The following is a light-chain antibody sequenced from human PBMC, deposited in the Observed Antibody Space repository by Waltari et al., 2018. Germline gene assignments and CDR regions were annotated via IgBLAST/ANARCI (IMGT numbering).Light chain of an antibody. CDR1: SSDVGGYKY. Sequence: QSALTQPASVSGSPGQSITISCTGTSSDVGGYKYVSWYQQHPGKAPKLMIYDVIERPSWVSNRFSGSKSANTASLTIAGLQAEDEADYYCCSYAGSGTYVFGTGTKVTVL. V-gene: IGLV2-23*02. CDR3: CSYAGSGTYV. CDR2: DVI. J-gene: IGLJ1*01.